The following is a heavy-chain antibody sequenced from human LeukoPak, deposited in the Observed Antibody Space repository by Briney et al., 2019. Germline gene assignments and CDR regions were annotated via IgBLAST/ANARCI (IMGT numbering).Heavy chain of an antibody. J-gene: IGHJ2*01. CDR2: IDPSDSYT. D-gene: IGHD5-12*01. Sequence: GESLRISCKGSGYTFTNYWIGWVRQMPGKGLEWMGRIDPSDSYTNYSPSFRGHVTISADKSISTAYLQWSTLQASDTAIYYCARRGMGYSGYDGYWYFDLWGRAPWSLSPQ. V-gene: IGHV5-10-1*01. CDR1: GYTFTNYW. CDR3: ARRGMGYSGYDGYWYFDL.